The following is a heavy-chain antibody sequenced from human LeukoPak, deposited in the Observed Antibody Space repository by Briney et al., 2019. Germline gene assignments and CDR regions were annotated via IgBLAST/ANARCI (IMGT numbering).Heavy chain of an antibody. J-gene: IGHJ4*02. V-gene: IGHV3-74*01. CDR1: GFTFSSYW. CDR2: INSDGSST. Sequence: PGGALRLSCAASGFTFSSYWMHWVRQAPGKGLVWVSRINSDGSSTSYADSVKGRYTISGDNTKNTLYLQMNSLRAEDTAVYYCARGGGEWLPGSHWGQGTLVTVSS. D-gene: IGHD6-19*01. CDR3: ARGGGEWLPGSH.